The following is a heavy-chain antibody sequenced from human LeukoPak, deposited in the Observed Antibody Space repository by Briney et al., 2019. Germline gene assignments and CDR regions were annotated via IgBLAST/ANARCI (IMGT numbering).Heavy chain of an antibody. CDR3: ARDLSSGYDWYYYYYGMDV. D-gene: IGHD5-12*01. CDR1: GFTFSSYA. J-gene: IGHJ6*02. V-gene: IGHV3-30-3*01. CDR2: ISYDGSNK. Sequence: GSLRLSCAASGFTFSSYAMHWVRQAPGKGLEWVAVISYDGSNKYYADSVKGRFTISRDNSKNTLYLQMNSLRAEDTAEYYCARDLSSGYDWYYYYYGMDVWGQGTTVTVSS.